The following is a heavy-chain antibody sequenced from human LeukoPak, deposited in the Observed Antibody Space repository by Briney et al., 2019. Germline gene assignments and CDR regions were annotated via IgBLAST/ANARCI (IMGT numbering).Heavy chain of an antibody. CDR3: ARFRIYYYYYYMDV. CDR2: ISGYNGNT. D-gene: IGHD2-15*01. CDR1: GYTFTSYG. Sequence: GASVKVSCKASGYTFTSYGINWVRQAPGQGLEWMGWISGYNGNTNYAQKLQGRVTMTTDTSTSTAYMELRSLRSDDTAVYYCARFRIYYYYYYMDVWGRGTTVTVSS. V-gene: IGHV1-18*01. J-gene: IGHJ6*03.